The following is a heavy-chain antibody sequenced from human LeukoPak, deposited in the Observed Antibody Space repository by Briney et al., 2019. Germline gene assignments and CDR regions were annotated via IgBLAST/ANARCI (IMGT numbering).Heavy chain of an antibody. Sequence: SETLSLTCTVSGGSISSYYWSWIRQPPGKGLGWIGYIYYSGSTNYNPSLKSRVTISVDTSKNQFSLKLSSVTAADTAVYYCARGRQQLAGGYYYYGMDVWGQGTTVTVSS. V-gene: IGHV4-59*01. J-gene: IGHJ6*02. CDR3: ARGRQQLAGGYYYYGMDV. CDR2: IYYSGST. D-gene: IGHD6-13*01. CDR1: GGSISSYY.